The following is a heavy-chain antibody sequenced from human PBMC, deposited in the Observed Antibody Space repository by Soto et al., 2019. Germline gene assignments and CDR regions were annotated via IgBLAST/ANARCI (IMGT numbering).Heavy chain of an antibody. J-gene: IGHJ4*02. V-gene: IGHV3-33*01. CDR2: IWYDGSNI. Sequence: GGSLRLSCAASGFTFSRYGMHWVRQAPGRGLEWVAVIWYDGSNIYYADSVKGRFTISRDNSKDTLDLQMNSLRAEDTAVYYCATPAEALDTAMLKGLAHWGQGSLVTVSS. CDR1: GFTFSRYG. CDR3: ATPAEALDTAMLKGLAH. D-gene: IGHD5-18*01.